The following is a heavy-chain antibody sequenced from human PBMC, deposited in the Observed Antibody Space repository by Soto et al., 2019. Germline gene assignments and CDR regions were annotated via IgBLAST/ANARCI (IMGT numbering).Heavy chain of an antibody. D-gene: IGHD4-17*01. Sequence: EVQLVQSGAEVKKPGESLKISCKGSGYSFTSYWIGWVRQMPGKGLEWMGIIYPGDSDTRYSPSFQGQVTISADKSISTAYLQWSSLKASDTAMYYCARHVVGDYGDDHEPNFGYYYWYFDLWGRGTLVTVSS. J-gene: IGHJ2*01. CDR2: IYPGDSDT. V-gene: IGHV5-51*01. CDR1: GYSFTSYW. CDR3: ARHVVGDYGDDHEPNFGYYYWYFDL.